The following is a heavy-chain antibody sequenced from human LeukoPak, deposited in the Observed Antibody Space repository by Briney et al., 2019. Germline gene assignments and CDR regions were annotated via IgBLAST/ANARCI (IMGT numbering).Heavy chain of an antibody. J-gene: IGHJ4*02. V-gene: IGHV1-18*01. Sequence: ASVKVSCKASGYTFTSYGISWVRQAPGQGLEWMGWISAYNGNTNYAQKHQGRVTMTTDTSTSTAYMELRSLRSDDTAVYYCARTKYYDSTGHPTTDWGQGTLVTVSS. CDR1: GYTFTSYG. CDR2: ISAYNGNT. CDR3: ARTKYYDSTGHPTTD. D-gene: IGHD3-22*01.